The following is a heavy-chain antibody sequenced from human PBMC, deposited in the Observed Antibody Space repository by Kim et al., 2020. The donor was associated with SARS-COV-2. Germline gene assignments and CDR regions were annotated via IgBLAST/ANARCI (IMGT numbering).Heavy chain of an antibody. J-gene: IGHJ6*02. CDR1: GGSISSGGYY. Sequence: SETLSLTCTVSGGSISSGGYYWSWIRQHPGKGLEWIGYIYYSGSTYYNPSLKSRVTISVDTSKNQFSLKLSSVTAADTAVYYCVRAGGDPTYYYYYYGMDVWGQGTTVTVSS. D-gene: IGHD4-17*01. V-gene: IGHV4-31*03. CDR3: VRAGGDPTYYYYYYGMDV. CDR2: IYYSGST.